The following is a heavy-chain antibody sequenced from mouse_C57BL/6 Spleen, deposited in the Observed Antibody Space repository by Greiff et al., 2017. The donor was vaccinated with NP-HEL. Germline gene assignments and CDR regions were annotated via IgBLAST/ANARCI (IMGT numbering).Heavy chain of an antibody. V-gene: IGHV1-64*01. CDR3: ARPIYYGNLYFDY. Sequence: VQLQQPGAELVKPGASVKLSCKASGYTFTSYWMHWVKQRPGQGLEWIGMIHPNSGSTNYNEKFKSKATLTVDKSSSTAYMQLSSLTSEDSAVYYCARPIYYGNLYFDYWGQGTTLTVSS. J-gene: IGHJ2*01. D-gene: IGHD2-1*01. CDR1: GYTFTSYW. CDR2: IHPNSGST.